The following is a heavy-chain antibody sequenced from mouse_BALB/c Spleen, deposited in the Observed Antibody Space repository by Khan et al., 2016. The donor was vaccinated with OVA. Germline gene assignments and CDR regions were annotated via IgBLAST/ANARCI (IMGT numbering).Heavy chain of an antibody. CDR1: GYIFTSYW. Sequence: VQLQESGAELVRPGASVKLSCKTSGYIFTSYWIHWVHQRSGQGLEWIARIYPGTNSSYYTEIFKGKATLTADKSSSTAYMQLSSLKSEDSAVYYCAREGSDGGWVVYWGQGTLVTVSA. V-gene: IGHV1S132*01. CDR2: IYPGTNSS. D-gene: IGHD3-3*01. CDR3: AREGSDGGWVVY. J-gene: IGHJ3*01.